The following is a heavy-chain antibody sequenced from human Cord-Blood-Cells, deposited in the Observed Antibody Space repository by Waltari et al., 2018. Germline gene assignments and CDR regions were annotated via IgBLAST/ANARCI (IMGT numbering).Heavy chain of an antibody. V-gene: IGHV4-39*01. J-gene: IGHJ4*02. D-gene: IGHD1-7*01. Sequence: QLQLQESGPGLVKPSETLSLTCTVSGGSISSSSYYWGWIRQPPGKGLEWIGSIYYSGITYDNPSLKSRVTISVDTSKNQFSLKLSSVTAADTAVYYCARVAKPQLELAIDYWGQGTLVTVSS. CDR1: GGSISSSSYY. CDR2: IYYSGIT. CDR3: ARVAKPQLELAIDY.